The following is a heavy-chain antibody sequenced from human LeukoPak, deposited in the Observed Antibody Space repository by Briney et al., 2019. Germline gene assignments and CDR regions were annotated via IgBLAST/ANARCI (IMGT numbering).Heavy chain of an antibody. J-gene: IGHJ4*02. CDR1: GASISSYY. D-gene: IGHD1-1*01. Sequence: SETLSLTCTVSGASISSYYWSWIRQPPGRGLEWIGLISNSGVPTYNPSLRSRVTISLDTSKNQFSLKLNSVTAADTAVYYCVSESRQLGNWGQGTLVTVSS. CDR3: VSESRQLGN. CDR2: ISNSGVP. V-gene: IGHV4-4*08.